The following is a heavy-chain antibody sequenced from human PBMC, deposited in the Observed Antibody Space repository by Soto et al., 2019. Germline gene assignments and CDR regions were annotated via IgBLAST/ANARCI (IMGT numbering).Heavy chain of an antibody. CDR3: ARGTTVVTHDAFDI. Sequence: SVNVSCKASGGTFSSYAISWVRQAPGQGLEWMGGIIPIFGTANYAQKFQGRVTITADESTSTAYMELSSLRSEDTAVYYCARGTTVVTHDAFDIWGQGTMVTVSS. J-gene: IGHJ3*02. CDR2: IIPIFGTA. V-gene: IGHV1-69*13. CDR1: GGTFSSYA. D-gene: IGHD4-17*01.